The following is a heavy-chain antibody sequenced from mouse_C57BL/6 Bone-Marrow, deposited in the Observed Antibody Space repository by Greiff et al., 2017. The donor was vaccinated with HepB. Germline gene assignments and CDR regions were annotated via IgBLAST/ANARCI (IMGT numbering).Heavy chain of an antibody. CDR3: ASPTLYYYGSSYEGYYAMDY. CDR1: GFTFSDYG. J-gene: IGHJ4*01. Sequence: EVKLVESGGGLVKPGGSLKLSCAASGFTFSDYGMHWVRQAPEKGLEWVAYISSGSSTIYYADTVKGRFTISRDNAKNTLFLQMTSLRSEDTAMYYCASPTLYYYGSSYEGYYAMDYWGQGTSVTVSS. CDR2: ISSGSSTI. V-gene: IGHV5-17*01. D-gene: IGHD1-1*01.